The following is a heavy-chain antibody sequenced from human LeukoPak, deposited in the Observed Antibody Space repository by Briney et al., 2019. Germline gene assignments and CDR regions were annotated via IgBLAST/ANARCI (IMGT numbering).Heavy chain of an antibody. V-gene: IGHV5-51*01. D-gene: IGHD2-15*01. Sequence: GESLKISCKGSGYSFTSYWIGWVRQMPGKGLEWMGIIYPGVSDTRYSPSFQGQVTISADKSISTAYLQWSSLKASDTAMYYCARPYCSGGSCYSGYAFDIWGQGTMVTVSS. J-gene: IGHJ3*02. CDR3: ARPYCSGGSCYSGYAFDI. CDR1: GYSFTSYW. CDR2: IYPGVSDT.